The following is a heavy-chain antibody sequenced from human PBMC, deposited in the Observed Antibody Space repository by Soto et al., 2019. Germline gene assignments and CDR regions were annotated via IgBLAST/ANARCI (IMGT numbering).Heavy chain of an antibody. V-gene: IGHV1-69*01. CDR1: GGTFSSYA. J-gene: IGHJ4*02. Sequence: QVQLVQSGAEVKKPGSSVKVSCKASGGTFSSYAISWVRQAPGQGLEWMGGISPIFGTANYAQKFQGRVTITADESTSTAYMELSSLRSEDTAVYYCARSDYYDSSGYYYRYFDYWGQGTLVTVSS. CDR3: ARSDYYDSSGYYYRYFDY. D-gene: IGHD3-22*01. CDR2: ISPIFGTA.